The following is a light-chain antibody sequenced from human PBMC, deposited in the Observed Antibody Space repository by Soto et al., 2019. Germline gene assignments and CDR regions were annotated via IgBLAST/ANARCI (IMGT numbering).Light chain of an antibody. Sequence: EIVLTQSPATLSVSPGERATLSCRASQSVSSYLAWHQQKPGQAPRLLIYGASTRATGIPARFSGSGSGTDFTLTISRLEPEDFAVYYCQQRSNWITFGQGTRLEIK. CDR2: GAS. V-gene: IGKV3-11*01. CDR3: QQRSNWIT. CDR1: QSVSSY. J-gene: IGKJ5*01.